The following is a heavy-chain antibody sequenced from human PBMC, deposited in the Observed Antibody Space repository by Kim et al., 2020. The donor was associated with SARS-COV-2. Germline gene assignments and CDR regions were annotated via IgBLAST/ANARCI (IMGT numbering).Heavy chain of an antibody. J-gene: IGHJ5*02. V-gene: IGHV4-39*01. D-gene: IGHD3-16*01. CDR2: IYYSGST. CDR1: GGSISSSSYY. Sequence: SETLSLTCTVSGGSISSSSYYWGWIRQPPGKGLEWIGSIYYSGSTYYNPSLKSRVTISVDTSKNQFSLKLSSVTAADTAVYYCASALGGERFDPWGQGTLVTVSS. CDR3: ASALGGERFDP.